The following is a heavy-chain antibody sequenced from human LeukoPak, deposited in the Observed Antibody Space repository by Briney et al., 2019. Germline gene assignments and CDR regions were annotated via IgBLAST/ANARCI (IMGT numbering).Heavy chain of an antibody. CDR1: GGSISSGGYY. CDR3: ARGYCSGGSCYPTPFDY. J-gene: IGHJ4*02. D-gene: IGHD2-15*01. CDR2: IYYSGST. Sequence: PSETLSLTCTVSGGSISSGGYYWSWIRQHPGKGLEWIGYIYYSGSTYYNPSLKSRVTISVDTSKNQFSLKLSSVTAADTAVYYCARGYCSGGSCYPTPFDYWGQGTLVTVSS. V-gene: IGHV4-31*03.